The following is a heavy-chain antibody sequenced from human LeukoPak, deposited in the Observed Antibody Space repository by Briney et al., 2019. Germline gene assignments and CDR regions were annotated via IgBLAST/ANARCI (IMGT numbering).Heavy chain of an antibody. CDR3: ARDYSGRFDY. V-gene: IGHV4-61*02. CDR2: IYTSGST. Sequence: PSETLSLTCTVSGGSISSGSYYWSWIRQPAGKGLEWIGRIYTSGSTNYNPSLKSRVTISVDTSKNQFSLKLSSVTAADTAVYYCARDYSGRFDYWGQGTLVTVSS. CDR1: GGSISSGSYY. D-gene: IGHD3-10*01. J-gene: IGHJ4*02.